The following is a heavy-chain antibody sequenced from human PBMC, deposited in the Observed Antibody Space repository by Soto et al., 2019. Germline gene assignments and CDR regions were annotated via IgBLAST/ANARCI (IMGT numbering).Heavy chain of an antibody. Sequence: GASVKVSCKASGYTFTGFYMHWVRPAPGQGLEWMGCLNPNNGGTNYVQKFQDRVTMTRDTSSTTAYMELSGLRSDDTAVYYCARDPGPYGDYSYWGQGTLVTVSS. CDR2: LNPNNGGT. J-gene: IGHJ4*02. CDR3: ARDPGPYGDYSY. CDR1: GYTFTGFY. D-gene: IGHD4-17*01. V-gene: IGHV1-2*02.